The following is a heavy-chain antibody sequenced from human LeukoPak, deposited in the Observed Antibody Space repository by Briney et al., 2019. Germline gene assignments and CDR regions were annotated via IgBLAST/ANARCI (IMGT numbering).Heavy chain of an antibody. CDR3: ARDRFIGSSSPSGY. V-gene: IGHV1-18*01. CDR2: ISAYNGNP. CDR1: GYTFTSYG. J-gene: IGHJ4*02. D-gene: IGHD6-13*01. Sequence: GASVNVSCKASGYTFTSYGISWVRQAPGQGLEWMGWISAYNGNPNYAQKLQGRVTMTTDTSTSTAYMELRSLRSDDTAVYYCARDRFIGSSSPSGYWGQGTLVTVSS.